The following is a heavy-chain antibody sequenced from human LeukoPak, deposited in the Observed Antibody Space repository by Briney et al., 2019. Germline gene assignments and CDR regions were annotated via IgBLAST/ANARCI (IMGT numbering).Heavy chain of an antibody. CDR3: ARLYYYYGLDV. V-gene: IGHV4-39*01. CDR1: GGSITNTSYY. J-gene: IGHJ6*02. CDR2: KYYSGNS. Sequence: ASETLSLTCTVSGGSITNTSYYCGWIRQPPGKGLELIGSKYYSGNSYYNPSLKSRISISVDTSKNQFSLKLSSVTAADTAVYYCARLYYYYGLDVWGQGTTVTVSS.